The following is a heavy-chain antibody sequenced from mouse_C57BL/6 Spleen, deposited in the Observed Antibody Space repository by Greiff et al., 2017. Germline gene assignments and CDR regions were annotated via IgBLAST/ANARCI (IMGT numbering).Heavy chain of an antibody. CDR2: INPNNGGT. J-gene: IGHJ2*01. V-gene: IGHV1-18*01. D-gene: IGHD2-3*01. CDR1: GYTFTDYN. CDR3: ARGGYDGYPFDS. Sequence: VQLMESGPELVKPGASVKIPCKASGYTFTDYNMAWVNQSHGKSLEWIGAINPNNGGTIYNQKFKGKATLTIDKPSSTADMGLGSLTSEDTAVYYCARGGYDGYPFDSWGKGTTLTVSS.